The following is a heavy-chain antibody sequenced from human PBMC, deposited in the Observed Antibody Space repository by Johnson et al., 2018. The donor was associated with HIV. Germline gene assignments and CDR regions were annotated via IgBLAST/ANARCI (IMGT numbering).Heavy chain of an antibody. V-gene: IGHV3-20*03. CDR3: ARDRVVVTATTTHDAFDI. D-gene: IGHD2-21*02. Sequence: TGGSTGYADSVRGRFTVSRDSAKNSLYLQMNSLRAEDTAVYYCARDRVVVTATTTHDAFDIWGQGTMVTVSS. J-gene: IGHJ3*02. CDR2: TGGST.